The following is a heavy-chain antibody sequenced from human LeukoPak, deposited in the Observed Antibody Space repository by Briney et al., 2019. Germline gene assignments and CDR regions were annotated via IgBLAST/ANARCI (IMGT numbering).Heavy chain of an antibody. Sequence: ASVKVSCKASGYTFTGYYMHWVRQAPGQGLEWMGWINPNSGGTNYAQKFQGRVTMTRDTSISTAYMELSRLRYDDTAVYYCATENPSRYYDSSGYYYFDYWGQGTLVTVSS. D-gene: IGHD3-22*01. V-gene: IGHV1-2*02. CDR1: GYTFTGYY. J-gene: IGHJ4*02. CDR2: INPNSGGT. CDR3: ATENPSRYYDSSGYYYFDY.